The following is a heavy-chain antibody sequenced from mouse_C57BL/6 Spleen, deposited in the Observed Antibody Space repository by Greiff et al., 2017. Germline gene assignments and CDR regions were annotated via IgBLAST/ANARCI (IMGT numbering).Heavy chain of an antibody. CDR2: IDPSDSYT. CDR1: GYTFTSYW. V-gene: IGHV1-59*01. J-gene: IGHJ2*01. Sequence: QVHVKQPGAELVRPGTSVKLSCKASGYTFTSYWMHWVKQRPGQGLEWLGVIDPSDSYTNYNQKFKCKATLTVDTSSSTAYMPLSSLTSEESAVYDCAREFSVDYGSSFDYWGQGTTLTVAS. D-gene: IGHD1-1*01. CDR3: AREFSVDYGSSFDY.